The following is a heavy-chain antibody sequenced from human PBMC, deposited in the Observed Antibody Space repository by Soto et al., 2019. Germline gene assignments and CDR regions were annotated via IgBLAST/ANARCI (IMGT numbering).Heavy chain of an antibody. V-gene: IGHV4-34*01. CDR3: ARGTAAGWRSDWFDP. Sequence: QVQLQQWGAGLLKPSETLSLTCAVYGGSFSGYYWSWIRQPPGKGLEWIGEINHSGSTNYNPSLKSRVTISGDTSKIQFSLKLGSGTAADAAVYYCARGTAAGWRSDWFDPWGQGTLVIVSS. CDR1: GGSFSGYY. J-gene: IGHJ5*02. D-gene: IGHD6-13*01. CDR2: INHSGST.